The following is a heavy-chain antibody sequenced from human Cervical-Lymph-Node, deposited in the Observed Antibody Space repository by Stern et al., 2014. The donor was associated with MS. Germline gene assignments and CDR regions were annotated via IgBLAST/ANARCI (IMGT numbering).Heavy chain of an antibody. D-gene: IGHD3-22*01. CDR2: ISSISSYI. CDR1: GFTFSSYS. Sequence: EVQLVESGGGLVKPGGSLRLSCAASGFTFSSYSMNWVRQAPGQGLEWVSSISSISSYICYADSVKGRFTISRDNAKNSLYLQMNSLRAEDTAVYYCAREEYYYDSSGYSVWGQGTTVTVSS. J-gene: IGHJ6*02. V-gene: IGHV3-21*01. CDR3: AREEYYYDSSGYSV.